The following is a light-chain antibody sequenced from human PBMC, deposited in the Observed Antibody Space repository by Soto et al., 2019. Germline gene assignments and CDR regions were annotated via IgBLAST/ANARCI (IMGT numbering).Light chain of an antibody. CDR3: QQSFTTPS. V-gene: IGKV1-39*01. J-gene: IGKJ5*01. Sequence: DIQMTQSQSSLSASVGDRVNISFRASQTVSSYLNWYQQKPGTVPKLLIYATSNLQSGVPSRFSGRGFGTDFTLTISSLQPEDFATYYCQQSFTTPSFGQGTRLEI. CDR1: QTVSSY. CDR2: ATS.